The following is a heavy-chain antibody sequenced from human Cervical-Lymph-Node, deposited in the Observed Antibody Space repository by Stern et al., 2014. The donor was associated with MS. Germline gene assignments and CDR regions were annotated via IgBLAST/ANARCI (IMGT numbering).Heavy chain of an antibody. CDR1: GFTFDSAW. J-gene: IGHJ4*02. CDR2: VKGKSDGGTA. D-gene: IGHD3-22*01. CDR3: TARGYFFDNSGYYSFDY. Sequence: EVQLLESGGGLVKPGGSLRLSCAASGFTFDSAWMNWVRQAPGKGLEWVGRVKGKSDGGTADYSAPVQGRFTISRDDSKSTLYLQMNSLKTEDTAVYYCTARGYFFDNSGYYSFDYWGQGTLVTVSS. V-gene: IGHV3-15*01.